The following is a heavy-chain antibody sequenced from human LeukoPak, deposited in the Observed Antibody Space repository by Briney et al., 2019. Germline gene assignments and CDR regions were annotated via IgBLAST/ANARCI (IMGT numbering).Heavy chain of an antibody. Sequence: GGSLRLSCAASGFTFSSYSMNWVRQAPGKGLEWFSSISSSSSYIYYADSVKGRFTISRDNAKNSLYLQMNSLRAEDTAIYFCAKVSVCFGCYFDYWGQGILVTVSS. CDR2: ISSSSSYI. J-gene: IGHJ4*02. CDR1: GFTFSSYS. V-gene: IGHV3-21*04. D-gene: IGHD3-16*01. CDR3: AKVSVCFGCYFDY.